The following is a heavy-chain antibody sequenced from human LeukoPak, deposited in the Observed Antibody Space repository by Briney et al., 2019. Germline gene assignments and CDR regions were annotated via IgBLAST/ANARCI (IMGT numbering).Heavy chain of an antibody. V-gene: IGHV1-46*01. Sequence: ASVKVSCKASGYTFTSYCMHWVRQAPGQGLEWMGIINPSGGSTSYAQKFQGRVTMTRDTSTSTVYMELSSLRSEDTAVYYCAREGRVVVVAAAYYSFDYWGQGTLVTVSS. CDR3: AREGRVVVVAAAYYSFDY. CDR1: GYTFTSYC. CDR2: INPSGGST. J-gene: IGHJ4*02. D-gene: IGHD2-15*01.